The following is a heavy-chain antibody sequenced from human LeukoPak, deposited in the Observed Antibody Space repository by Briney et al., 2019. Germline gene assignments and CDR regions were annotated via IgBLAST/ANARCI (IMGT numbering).Heavy chain of an antibody. V-gene: IGHV4-61*01. Sequence: SETLSLTCTVSGGSASSGSYYWSWIRQPPGKGLEWIGYIYYSGSTNYNPSLKSRVTISVDTSKNQFSLKLSSVTAADTAVYYCARDRGSSGWYEFDYWGQGTLVTVSS. J-gene: IGHJ4*02. CDR1: GGSASSGSYY. D-gene: IGHD6-19*01. CDR2: IYYSGST. CDR3: ARDRGSSGWYEFDY.